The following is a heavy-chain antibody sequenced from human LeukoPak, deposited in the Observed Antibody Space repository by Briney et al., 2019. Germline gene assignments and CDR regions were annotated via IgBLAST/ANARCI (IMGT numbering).Heavy chain of an antibody. J-gene: IGHJ4*02. CDR3: ARDAGIFTQYDY. V-gene: IGHV3-33*01. D-gene: IGHD6-13*01. CDR1: GFTFSSYG. CDR2: IWYDGSNK. Sequence: GRSLRLSCAASGFTFSSYGMRWVRQAPGKGLEWVAVIWYDGSNKYYADSVKGRFTISRDNSKNTLYLQMNSLGAEDTAVYYCARDAGIFTQYDYWGQGTLVTVFS.